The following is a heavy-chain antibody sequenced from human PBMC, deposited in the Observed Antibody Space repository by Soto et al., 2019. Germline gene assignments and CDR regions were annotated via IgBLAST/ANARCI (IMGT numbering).Heavy chain of an antibody. CDR2: ISRSSNSI. CDR1: DYTFSGYT. D-gene: IGHD2-8*02. CDR3: ARSYCTSATCYPAVDF. Sequence: EEQLVESGGGLVKPGGSLRLSCAASDYTFSGYTMSWVRQAPGKGLEWVSSISRSSNSIYYADSVKGRFTISRDNAKNSLYLQMSSLRAEDTAVYYCARSYCTSATCYPAVDFWGQGTLVTVSS. J-gene: IGHJ4*02. V-gene: IGHV3-21*01.